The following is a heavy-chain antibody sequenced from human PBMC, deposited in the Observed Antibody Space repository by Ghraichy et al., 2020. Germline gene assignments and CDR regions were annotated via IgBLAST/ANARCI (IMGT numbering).Heavy chain of an antibody. J-gene: IGHJ4*02. CDR1: GFSLSTSGMC. CDR3: ARSSNSGSYYPSLFDY. Sequence: SGPTLVKPTQTLTLTCTFSGFSLSTSGMCVSWIRQPPGKALEWLALIDWDDDKYYSTSLKTRLTISKDTSKNQVVLTMTNMDPVDTATYYCARSSNSGSYYPSLFDYWGQGTLVTVSS. V-gene: IGHV2-70*01. D-gene: IGHD3-10*01. CDR2: IDWDDDK.